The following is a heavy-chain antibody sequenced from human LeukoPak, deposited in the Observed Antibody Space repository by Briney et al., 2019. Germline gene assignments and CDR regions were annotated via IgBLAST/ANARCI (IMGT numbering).Heavy chain of an antibody. V-gene: IGHV3-30*04. J-gene: IGHJ4*02. D-gene: IGHD6-19*01. Sequence: GRSLRLSCAAAGFTFNKHAMQWVRQAPGKGLEWVAVISYHGGDKYYADSVKGRFTISRDNSTNTLDLQMNSLGGEDTAVYYCARDLQGLPDYWGQGTLVTVSS. CDR1: GFTFNKHA. CDR3: ARDLQGLPDY. CDR2: ISYHGGDK.